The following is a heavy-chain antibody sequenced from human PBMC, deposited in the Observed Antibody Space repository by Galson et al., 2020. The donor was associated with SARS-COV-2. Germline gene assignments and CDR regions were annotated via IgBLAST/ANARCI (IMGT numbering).Heavy chain of an antibody. J-gene: IGHJ4*02. CDR1: GFTFSDYY. CDR2: TRVPGATI. V-gene: IGHV3-11*01. CDR3: AREGALFRGLDY. Sequence: KIGESLKISCAASGFTFSDYYMSWIRQAPGKGLEWVSYTRVPGATIYYADSVKGRFTISRDNTKNSLYLQMSSLRAGDTAMYYCAREGALFRGLDYWGQGVLVTVSS. D-gene: IGHD3-16*01.